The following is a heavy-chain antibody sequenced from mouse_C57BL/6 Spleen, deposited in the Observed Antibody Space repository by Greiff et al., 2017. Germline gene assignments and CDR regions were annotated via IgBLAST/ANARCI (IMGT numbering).Heavy chain of an antibody. J-gene: IGHJ1*03. CDR1: GYTFTSYW. D-gene: IGHD1-1*01. CDR3: ARSTVVARGWYFDV. Sequence: QVQLQQSGTELVKPGASVKLSCKASGYTFTSYWMHWVKQRPGQGLEWIGNINPSNGGTNYNEKFKSKATLTVDKSSSTAYMQLSSLTSEDSAVYYCARSTVVARGWYFDVWGTGTTVTVSS. CDR2: INPSNGGT. V-gene: IGHV1-53*01.